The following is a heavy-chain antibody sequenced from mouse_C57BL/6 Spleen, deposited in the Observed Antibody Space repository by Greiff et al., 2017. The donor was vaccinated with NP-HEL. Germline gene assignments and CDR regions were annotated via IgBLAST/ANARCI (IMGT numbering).Heavy chain of an antibody. CDR2: IYPSDSET. J-gene: IGHJ2*01. CDR1: GYTFTSYW. D-gene: IGHD2-1*01. Sequence: VQLQQPGAELVRPGSSVKLSCKASGYTFTSYWMHWVKQRPIQGLEWIGNIYPSDSETHYNQKFKDKATLTVDKSSSTAYMQLSSLTSEDSAVYYCAIRIYYGLSDYWGQGTTLTVSS. V-gene: IGHV1-52*01. CDR3: AIRIYYGLSDY.